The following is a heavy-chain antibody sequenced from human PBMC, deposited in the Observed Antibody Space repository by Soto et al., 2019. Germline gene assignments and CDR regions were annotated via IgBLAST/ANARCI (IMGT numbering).Heavy chain of an antibody. CDR2: ISAYNGNT. CDR3: ARGSHYYDSSGYYAAFDY. D-gene: IGHD3-22*01. V-gene: IGHV1-18*01. CDR1: GCTFTSYG. J-gene: IGHJ4*02. Sequence: GASVKVSCKASGCTFTSYGISWVRQAPGQGLEWMGWISAYNGNTNYAQKLQGRVTMTTDTSTSTAYMELRSLRSDDTAVYYCARGSHYYDSSGYYAAFDYWGQGTLVTVSS.